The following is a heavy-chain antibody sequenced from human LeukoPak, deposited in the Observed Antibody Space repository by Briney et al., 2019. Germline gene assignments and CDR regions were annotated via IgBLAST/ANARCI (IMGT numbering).Heavy chain of an antibody. J-gene: IGHJ6*02. Sequence: PSETLSLTCTVSGGSISSSSYYWSWIRQPPGKGLEWIGYIYYSGSTNYNPSLKSRVTISVDTSKNQFSLKLSSVTAADTAVYYCARHVITGSLNYYYGMDVWGQGTTVTVSS. CDR2: IYYSGST. D-gene: IGHD1-20*01. CDR1: GGSISSSSYY. V-gene: IGHV4-61*05. CDR3: ARHVITGSLNYYYGMDV.